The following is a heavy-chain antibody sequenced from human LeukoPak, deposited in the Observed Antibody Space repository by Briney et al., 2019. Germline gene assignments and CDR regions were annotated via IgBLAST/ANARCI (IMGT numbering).Heavy chain of an antibody. J-gene: IGHJ4*02. Sequence: ETLSLTCAVYGGSFSGDYWSWIRQPPGKGLEWIGEINHSGSTNYNPSLKSRVTISVDTSKNQFSLKLSSVTAADTAVYYCARVGWLRYFDYWGQGTLVTVSS. CDR2: INHSGST. CDR3: ARVGWLRYFDY. D-gene: IGHD5-12*01. CDR1: GGSFSGDY. V-gene: IGHV4-34*01.